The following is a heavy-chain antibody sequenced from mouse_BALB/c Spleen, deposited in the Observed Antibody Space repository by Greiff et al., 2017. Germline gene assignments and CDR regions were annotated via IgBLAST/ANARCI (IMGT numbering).Heavy chain of an antibody. CDR2: ISSGSSTI. D-gene: IGHD3-3*01. V-gene: IGHV5-17*02. CDR1: GFTFSSFG. CDR3: ARGTPYWYFDV. Sequence: EVHLVESGGGLVQPGGSRKLSCAASGFTFSSFGMHWVRQAPEKGLEWVAYISSGSSTIYYADTVKGRFTISRDNPKNTLFLQMTSLRSEDTAMYYCARGTPYWYFDVWGAGTTVTVSS. J-gene: IGHJ1*01.